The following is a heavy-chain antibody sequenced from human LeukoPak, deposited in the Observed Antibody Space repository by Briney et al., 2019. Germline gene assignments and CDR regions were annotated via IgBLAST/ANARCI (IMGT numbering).Heavy chain of an antibody. CDR3: ARSLGEFDY. V-gene: IGHV4-34*01. CDR2: INHSGST. J-gene: IGHJ4*02. Sequence: SETLSLTCTVSGASITSYHWSWIRQPPGKGLEWIGEINHSGSTNYNPSLKSRVTISVDTSKNQFSLKLSSVTAADTAVYYCARSLGEFDYWGQGTLVTVSS. D-gene: IGHD3-10*01. CDR1: GASITSYH.